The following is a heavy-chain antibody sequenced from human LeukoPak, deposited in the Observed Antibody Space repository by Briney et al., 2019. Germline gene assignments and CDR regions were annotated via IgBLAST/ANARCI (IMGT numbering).Heavy chain of an antibody. D-gene: IGHD3-3*01. Sequence: PGGSLRLSCAASGFTFSSYWMSWVRQAPGKGLEWVSYISSSGSTIYYADSVKGRFTISRDNAKNSLYLQMNSLRAEDTAVYYCARDSARYDFWSGYSLGNYYYYGMDVWGQGTTVTVSS. J-gene: IGHJ6*02. CDR1: GFTFSSYW. CDR2: ISSSGSTI. V-gene: IGHV3-48*04. CDR3: ARDSARYDFWSGYSLGNYYYYGMDV.